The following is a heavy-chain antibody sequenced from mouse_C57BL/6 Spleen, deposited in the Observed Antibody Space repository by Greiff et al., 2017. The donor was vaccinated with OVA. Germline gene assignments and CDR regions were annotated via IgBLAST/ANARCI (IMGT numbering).Heavy chain of an antibody. V-gene: IGHV1-61*01. CDR3: ARKLGPYFDY. D-gene: IGHD4-1*01. CDR1: GYTFTSYW. Sequence: QVQLQQPGAELVRPGSSVKLSCEASGYTFTSYWMDWVKQRPGQGLEWIGNIYPSDSETHYNQKFKDKATLTVDKSSSTAYMQLSSLTSEDSAVYYCARKLGPYFDYWGQGTTLTVSS. CDR2: IYPSDSET. J-gene: IGHJ2*01.